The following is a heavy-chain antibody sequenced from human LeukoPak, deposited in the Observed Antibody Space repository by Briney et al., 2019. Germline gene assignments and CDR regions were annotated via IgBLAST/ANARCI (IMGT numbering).Heavy chain of an antibody. CDR3: ARPFGGGSPPDY. D-gene: IGHD3-16*01. J-gene: IGHJ4*02. Sequence: GESLKISCKASGYTFTTYWIGWVRHMPGNGLEWMGIICPGDSDTRYSPSFQGQVTISADKSISTAYLQWSSLRASDTAMYYCARPFGGGSPPDYWGQGAQVTVSS. CDR1: GYTFTTYW. CDR2: ICPGDSDT. V-gene: IGHV5-51*01.